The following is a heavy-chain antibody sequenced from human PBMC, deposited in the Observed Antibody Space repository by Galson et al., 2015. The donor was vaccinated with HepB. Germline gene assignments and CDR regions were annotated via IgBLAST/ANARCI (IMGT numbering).Heavy chain of an antibody. V-gene: IGHV1-18*01. J-gene: IGHJ6*02. Sequence: SVKVSCKASGGTFSSYGISWVRQAPGQGLEWMGWISAYNGNTNYAQKLQGRVTMTTDTSTSTAYMELRSLRSDDTAVYYCARECRGTDFWSGYYTDYYYYGMDVWGQGTTVTVSS. CDR2: ISAYNGNT. D-gene: IGHD3-3*01. CDR1: GGTFSSYG. CDR3: ARECRGTDFWSGYYTDYYYYGMDV.